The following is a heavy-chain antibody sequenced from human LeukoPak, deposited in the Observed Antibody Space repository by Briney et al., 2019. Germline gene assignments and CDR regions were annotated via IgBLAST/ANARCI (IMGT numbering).Heavy chain of an antibody. CDR3: ARSDDYNSRNVFNC. V-gene: IGHV3-66*01. J-gene: IGHJ4*02. CDR1: GFTVSNNY. Sequence: SGGSLRLSCAASGFTVSNNYMSWVRQAPGKGLEWVSAIYGGGNTYYADSVKGRFTISRDNSKNTLYLQMNSLRAEDTALYYCARSDDYNSRNVFNCWGQGTLVTVSS. CDR2: IYGGGNT. D-gene: IGHD5-24*01.